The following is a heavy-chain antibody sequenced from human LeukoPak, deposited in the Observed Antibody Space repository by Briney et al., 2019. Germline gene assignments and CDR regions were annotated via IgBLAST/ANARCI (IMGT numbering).Heavy chain of an antibody. Sequence: GGSLRLSCAASGFTFSSYSMNWVRQAPGKGLEWVSSISSSSSYIYYADSVKGRFTISRDNAKNSLYLQMNSLRAEDTAVYYCARVMFGSSPLDYWGQGTLVTVSS. D-gene: IGHD3-10*02. V-gene: IGHV3-21*01. J-gene: IGHJ4*02. CDR1: GFTFSSYS. CDR3: ARVMFGSSPLDY. CDR2: ISSSSSYI.